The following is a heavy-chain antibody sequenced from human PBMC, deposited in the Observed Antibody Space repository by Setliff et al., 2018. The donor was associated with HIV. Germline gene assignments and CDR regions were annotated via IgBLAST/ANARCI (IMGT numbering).Heavy chain of an antibody. V-gene: IGHV3-23*01. D-gene: IGHD3-10*01. CDR1: GFTFSDYA. J-gene: IGHJ4*02. CDR3: ARDDRWVYNDYLDY. CDR2: ISGSGRGT. Sequence: GSLSLSCAASGFTFSDYAVSWVRQAPGKGLEWVSAISGSGRGTYYADSVKGRFTISRDNSKNTLYLQVNSLRTEDTAVYFCARDDRWVYNDYLDYWGQGTLVTVSS.